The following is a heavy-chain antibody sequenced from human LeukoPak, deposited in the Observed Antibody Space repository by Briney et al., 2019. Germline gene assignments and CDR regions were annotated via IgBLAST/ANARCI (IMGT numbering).Heavy chain of an antibody. CDR1: GGTFSSYA. Sequence: ASVKVSCKASGGTFSSYAISWVRQAPGQGLEWMGGIIPIFGTANYAQKFRGRVTITADKSTRTAYMELSSVTAADTAVYYCARSRFRYSSSWYWFDPWGQGTLVTVSS. CDR3: ARSRFRYSSSWYWFDP. CDR2: IIPIFGTA. V-gene: IGHV1-69*06. J-gene: IGHJ5*02. D-gene: IGHD6-13*01.